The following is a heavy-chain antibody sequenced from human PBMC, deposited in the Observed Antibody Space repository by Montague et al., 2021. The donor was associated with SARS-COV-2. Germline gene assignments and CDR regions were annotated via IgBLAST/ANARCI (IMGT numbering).Heavy chain of an antibody. D-gene: IGHD3-10*01. CDR2: IYYSGTT. J-gene: IGHJ3*02. CDR3: SRHLVRGVPKPFDI. Sequence: SETLSLTCTVSGGSITRNYYCGWIRQPPGKGLEWVGNIYYSGTTFINPSLESRVTISVDASKNQFSLNLTSVTAADTAVYYCSRHLVRGVPKPFDIWGQGALVIVSS. CDR1: GGSITRNYY. V-gene: IGHV4-39*01.